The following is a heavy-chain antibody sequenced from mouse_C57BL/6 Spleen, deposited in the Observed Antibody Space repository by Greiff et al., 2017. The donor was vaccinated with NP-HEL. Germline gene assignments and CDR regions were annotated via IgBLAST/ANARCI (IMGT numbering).Heavy chain of an antibody. Sequence: QVQLQQSGPELVKPGASVKISCKASGYAFSSSWMNWVKQRPGKGLEWIGRIYPGDGDTNYNGKFKGKATLTADKSSSTAYMQLSSLTSEDSAVYFCESCYYYGSSGGYYAMDYWGQGTSVTVSS. CDR2: IYPGDGDT. CDR3: ESCYYYGSSGGYYAMDY. D-gene: IGHD1-1*01. J-gene: IGHJ4*01. CDR1: GYAFSSSW. V-gene: IGHV1-82*01.